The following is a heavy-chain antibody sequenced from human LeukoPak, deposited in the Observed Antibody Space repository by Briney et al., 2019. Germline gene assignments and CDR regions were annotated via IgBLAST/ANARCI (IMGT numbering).Heavy chain of an antibody. Sequence: GGSLRLSCAASGFIFSSYGMHWVRQAPGKGLEWVAVISYDGSNKYYADSVKGRFTISRDNSKNTLYLQMNSLRAEDTAVYYCGIGVGPIDYWGQGTLVTVSS. CDR3: GIGVGPIDY. J-gene: IGHJ4*02. V-gene: IGHV3-30*03. CDR1: GFIFSSYG. D-gene: IGHD3-10*01. CDR2: ISYDGSNK.